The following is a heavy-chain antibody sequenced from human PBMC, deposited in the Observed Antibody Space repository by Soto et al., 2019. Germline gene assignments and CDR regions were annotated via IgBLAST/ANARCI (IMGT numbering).Heavy chain of an antibody. D-gene: IGHD3-10*01. CDR1: GGSFSGYY. CDR2: INHSGST. V-gene: IGHV4-34*01. Sequence: PSETLSLTCAVYGGSFSGYYWSWIRQPPGKGLEWIGEINHSGSTNYNPSLKSRVTISVDTSKNQFSLKLSSVTAADTAVYYCDILLIVTSSVWTGRYLEYWGQGALVTVSS. CDR3: DILLIVTSSVWTGRYLEY. J-gene: IGHJ4*02.